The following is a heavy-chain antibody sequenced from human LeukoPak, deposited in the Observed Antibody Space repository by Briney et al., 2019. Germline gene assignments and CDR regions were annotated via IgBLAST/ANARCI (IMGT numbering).Heavy chain of an antibody. V-gene: IGHV3-30-3*01. J-gene: IGHJ4*02. Sequence: GGSLRLSCAASGFTFSSYAMHWVRQAPGKGLEWVAVISYDGSNKYYADSVKGRFTISRDNSKNTLYLQMNSLRAEDTAVYYCARDPLPYYDFWSAVWRYFDYWGQGTLVTVSS. CDR3: ARDPLPYYDFWSAVWRYFDY. D-gene: IGHD3-3*01. CDR1: GFTFSSYA. CDR2: ISYDGSNK.